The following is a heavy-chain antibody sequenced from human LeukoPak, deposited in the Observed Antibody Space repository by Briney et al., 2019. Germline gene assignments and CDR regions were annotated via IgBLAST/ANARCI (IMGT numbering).Heavy chain of an antibody. V-gene: IGHV3-23*01. D-gene: IGHD3-16*01. J-gene: IGHJ4*02. CDR2: ISVSGNT. Sequence: GGSLRLSCAASGFTLSSYAMSWVRQGPGKGLEWVSAISVSGNTYHADSVKGRFTISRDNAKNSLYLQMNSLRAEDTAVYYCARIITGYYFDYWGQGTLVTVSS. CDR1: GFTLSSYA. CDR3: ARIITGYYFDY.